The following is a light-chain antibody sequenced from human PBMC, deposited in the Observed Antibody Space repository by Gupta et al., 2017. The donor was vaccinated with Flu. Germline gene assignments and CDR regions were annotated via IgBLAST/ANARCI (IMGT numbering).Light chain of an antibody. CDR1: HVVEHNNGNKF. V-gene: IGKV2-30*02. Sequence: VDVAEPSCSSCKTSHVVEHNNGNKFFDWFQQSPGQSPRRLIYKDSNGDSGVLDRFSGSGSGTDFTLKISGGEAKDVGVYYWMQGTGCPCAYSQGTKMEI. CDR2: KDS. J-gene: IGKJ2*02. CDR3: MQGTGCPCA.